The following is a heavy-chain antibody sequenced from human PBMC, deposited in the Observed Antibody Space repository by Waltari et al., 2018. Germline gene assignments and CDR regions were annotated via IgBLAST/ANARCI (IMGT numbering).Heavy chain of an antibody. Sequence: EVQLVESGGGLVQPGGSLRLSCAASGCTFSSYWMSWVSQAPGKGLGGVANIKQDGSEKYYVDSVKVRFTSSRDNAKNSLYLQMNSLRAEDTAVYYCARVMDGNYFDYWGQGTLVTVSS. V-gene: IGHV3-7*01. J-gene: IGHJ4*02. CDR1: GCTFSSYW. CDR2: IKQDGSEK. CDR3: ARVMDGNYFDY. D-gene: IGHD3-10*01.